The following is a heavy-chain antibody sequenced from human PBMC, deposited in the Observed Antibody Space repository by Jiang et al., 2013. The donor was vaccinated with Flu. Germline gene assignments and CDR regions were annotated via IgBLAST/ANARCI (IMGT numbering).Heavy chain of an antibody. Sequence: LLKPSETLSLTCTVSGGSISSSSYYWGWIRQPPGKGLEWIGSIYYSGSTHYNPSLKSRVTISVDTSKNQFSLKLSSVTAADTAVYYCARPVSSGWYWFDYWGQGTLVTVSS. CDR1: GGSISSSSYY. D-gene: IGHD6-19*01. V-gene: IGHV4-39*01. CDR2: IYYSGST. J-gene: IGHJ4*02. CDR3: ARPVSSGWYWFDY.